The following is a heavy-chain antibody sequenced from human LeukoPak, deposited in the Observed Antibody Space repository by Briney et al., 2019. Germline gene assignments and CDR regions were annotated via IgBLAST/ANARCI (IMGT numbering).Heavy chain of an antibody. CDR3: AKDRSYYYGSGPPTYFDY. J-gene: IGHJ4*02. CDR2: ISYDGSNK. Sequence: GRSLRLSCAASEFTFSSYGMHWVRQAPGKGLEWVAVISYDGSNKYYADSVKGRFTISRDNSKNTLYLQMNSLRAEDTAVYYCAKDRSYYYGSGPPTYFDYWGQGTLVTVSS. CDR1: EFTFSSYG. V-gene: IGHV3-30*18. D-gene: IGHD3-10*01.